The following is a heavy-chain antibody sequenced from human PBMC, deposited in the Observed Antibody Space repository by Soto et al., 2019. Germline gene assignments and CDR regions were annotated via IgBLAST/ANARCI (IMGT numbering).Heavy chain of an antibody. Sequence: GESLKISCKGSGYSFTIYCISWVLQMPGKGLEWMGRIDPSDSYTNYSPSFQGHVTISADKSISTAYLQWSSLKASDTAMYYCARHVPYDSSGYYYYHYYGMDVWGQGTTVTVSS. CDR3: ARHVPYDSSGYYYYHYYGMDV. V-gene: IGHV5-10-1*01. CDR1: GYSFTIYC. J-gene: IGHJ6*02. D-gene: IGHD3-22*01. CDR2: IDPSDSYT.